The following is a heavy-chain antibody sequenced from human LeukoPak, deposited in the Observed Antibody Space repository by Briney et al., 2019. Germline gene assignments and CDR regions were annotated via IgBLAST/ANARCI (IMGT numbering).Heavy chain of an antibody. D-gene: IGHD4-11*01. V-gene: IGHV6-1*01. J-gene: IGHJ4*02. CDR3: TRKGTVTTPFDF. CDR1: GDSVSSNSAA. CDR2: TFYRSKWFT. Sequence: SQTLSLTCVISGDSVSSNSAAWNWVRQSPSRGLEWLGRTFYRSKWFTNYAVSVKSRITINADTSKNQFSLQLNSMTPEDTAVYYCTRKGTVTTPFDFWGQGILVTVSS.